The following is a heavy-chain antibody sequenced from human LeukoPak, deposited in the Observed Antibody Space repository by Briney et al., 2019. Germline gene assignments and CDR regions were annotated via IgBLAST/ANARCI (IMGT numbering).Heavy chain of an antibody. CDR2: INHSGST. Sequence: SETLSLTCVVYGGSFSGYYWSWIRQPPGKGLEWIGEINHSGSTNYNPSLKSRVTISVDTSKNQFSLKLSSVTAADTAVYYCASFQQQDDAFDIWGQGTMVTVSS. J-gene: IGHJ3*02. D-gene: IGHD6-13*01. V-gene: IGHV4-34*01. CDR3: ASFQQQDDAFDI. CDR1: GGSFSGYY.